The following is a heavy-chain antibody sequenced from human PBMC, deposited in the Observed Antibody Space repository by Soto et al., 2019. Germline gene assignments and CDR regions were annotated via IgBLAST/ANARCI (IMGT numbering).Heavy chain of an antibody. D-gene: IGHD6-13*01. Sequence: GGSLRLSCAASGFTFSSYAMNWVRQAPGKGLEWVSAIGASDGSTSYADSVKGRFTVSRDNSQNTLYLQMNGLKADDTAVYYCAKRAAGRGRFDYWGQGILVTVSS. V-gene: IGHV3-23*01. CDR3: AKRAAGRGRFDY. J-gene: IGHJ4*02. CDR2: IGASDGST. CDR1: GFTFSSYA.